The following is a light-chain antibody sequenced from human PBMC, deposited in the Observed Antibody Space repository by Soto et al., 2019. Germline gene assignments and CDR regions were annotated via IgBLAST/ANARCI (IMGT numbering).Light chain of an antibody. J-gene: IGKJ5*01. V-gene: IGKV3-20*01. CDR1: QSVNSN. Sequence: EIMMTQSPVTLSVSPGERATLSCRASQSVNSNLAWYQQKPGQAPRLLIYASSNRATGIPDRFSGSASGPDFTLTINRLEPEDFAVYYCQLYGISPQFGQGTRLEIK. CDR3: QLYGISPQ. CDR2: ASS.